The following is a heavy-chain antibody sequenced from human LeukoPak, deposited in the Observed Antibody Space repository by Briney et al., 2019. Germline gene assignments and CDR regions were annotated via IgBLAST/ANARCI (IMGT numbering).Heavy chain of an antibody. CDR2: INSDGSWT. D-gene: IGHD2/OR15-2a*01. CDR3: VSFYETY. Sequence: GGSLRLSCAASGFTFSSHWMHWVRQAPGKGLVWVSHINSDGSWTSYADSVKGRFTISKDNAKNTVYLQMNSLRAEDTAVYYCVSFYETYWGRGTLVTVSS. CDR1: GFTFSSHW. J-gene: IGHJ4*02. V-gene: IGHV3-74*01.